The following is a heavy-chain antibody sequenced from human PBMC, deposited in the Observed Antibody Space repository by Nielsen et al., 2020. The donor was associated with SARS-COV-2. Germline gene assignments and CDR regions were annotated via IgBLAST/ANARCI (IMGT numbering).Heavy chain of an antibody. CDR1: GYTFTGYY. J-gene: IGHJ6*02. D-gene: IGHD2-21*01. Sequence: ASVKVSCKASGYTFTGYYMHWVRQAPGQGLEWMGWINPSSGGTNYAQKFQGRVTMTRDTSISTAYMKLSRLRSDDTAVYYCARDAISAHYGMDVWGQGTTVTVSS. CDR2: INPSSGGT. V-gene: IGHV1-2*02. CDR3: ARDAISAHYGMDV.